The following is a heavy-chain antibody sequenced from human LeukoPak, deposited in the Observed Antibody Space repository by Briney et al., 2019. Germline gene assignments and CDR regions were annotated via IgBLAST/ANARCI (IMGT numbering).Heavy chain of an antibody. V-gene: IGHV1-2*02. CDR2: INPNSGGT. CDR3: ASGVAAAGTRNWFDP. Sequence: ASVKVSCKASGYTLTGYYMHWVRQAPGQGLEWMGWINPNSGGTNYAQKFQGRVTMTRDTSISTAYMELSRLRSDDTAVYYCASGVAAAGTRNWFDPWGQGTLVTVSS. D-gene: IGHD6-13*01. CDR1: GYTLTGYY. J-gene: IGHJ5*02.